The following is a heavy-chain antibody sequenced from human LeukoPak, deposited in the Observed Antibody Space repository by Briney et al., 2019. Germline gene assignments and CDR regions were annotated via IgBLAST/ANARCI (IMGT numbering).Heavy chain of an antibody. J-gene: IGHJ4*02. Sequence: PGGSLRLSCAASGFTFSSYAMSWVRQAPGKGLEWVSAISGSGGSTYYADSVKGRFTISRDNSKNMLYLQMNSLRAEDTAVYYCAKGLQWLVLFDYWGQGSLVTVSS. CDR3: AKGLQWLVLFDY. D-gene: IGHD6-19*01. CDR2: ISGSGGST. V-gene: IGHV3-23*01. CDR1: GFTFSSYA.